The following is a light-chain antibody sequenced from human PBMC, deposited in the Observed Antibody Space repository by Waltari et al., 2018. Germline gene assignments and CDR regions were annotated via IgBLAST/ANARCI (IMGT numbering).Light chain of an antibody. J-gene: IGLJ3*02. CDR2: DAN. V-gene: IGLV2-14*01. Sequence: QSALTQPASVSGSPGQSITISCSGTRSDVGSYNHVSWFQQHPDKAPKLIIYDANRWPAGVSDRFSGSRSGNTASLTISGLQAEDEADYFCNSFTRDNTWGVGGGTKVTVL. CDR1: RSDVGSYNH. CDR3: NSFTRDNTWG.